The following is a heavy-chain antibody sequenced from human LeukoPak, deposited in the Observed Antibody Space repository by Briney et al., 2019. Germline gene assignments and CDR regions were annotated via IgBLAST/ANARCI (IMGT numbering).Heavy chain of an antibody. CDR1: GFTFSSYG. V-gene: IGHV3-30*18. CDR3: AKDPGGSYPYFDY. CDR2: ISYDGSNK. D-gene: IGHD1-26*01. J-gene: IGHJ4*02. Sequence: PGGSLRLSCAASGFTFSSYGMHWVRQAPGKGLEWVAVISYDGSNKYYADSVKGRFTISRDNSKNTLYLQMNSLRAEDTAVYYCAKDPGGSYPYFDYWGQGTLVTVSS.